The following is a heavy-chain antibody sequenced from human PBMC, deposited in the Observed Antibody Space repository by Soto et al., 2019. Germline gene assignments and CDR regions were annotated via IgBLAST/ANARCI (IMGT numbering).Heavy chain of an antibody. V-gene: IGHV3-72*01. D-gene: IGHD2-15*01. Sequence: GSLGLSCGASGFTFSDHYMDWVRQAPGKGLEWVCRTRNKANSYTTEYAASVKGRFTISRDDSKNSLYLQMNSLKTEDTAVYYCARDRGGDCSGGSCRYYYYYMDVWGKGTTVTSP. CDR1: GFTFSDHY. J-gene: IGHJ6*03. CDR2: TRNKANSYTT. CDR3: ARDRGGDCSGGSCRYYYYYMDV.